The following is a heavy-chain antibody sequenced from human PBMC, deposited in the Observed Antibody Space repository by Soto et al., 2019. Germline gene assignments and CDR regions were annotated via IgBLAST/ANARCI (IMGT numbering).Heavy chain of an antibody. CDR3: AGPRGYDSSGYRS. J-gene: IGHJ5*02. Sequence: NPSETLSLTCTVSGGSISSSSYYWGWIRQPPGKGLEWIGSIYYSGSTYYNPSLKSRVTISVDTSKNQFSLKLSSVTAADTAVYYCAGPRGYDSSGYRSWGQGTLVTVSS. V-gene: IGHV4-39*01. CDR2: IYYSGST. D-gene: IGHD3-22*01. CDR1: GGSISSSSYY.